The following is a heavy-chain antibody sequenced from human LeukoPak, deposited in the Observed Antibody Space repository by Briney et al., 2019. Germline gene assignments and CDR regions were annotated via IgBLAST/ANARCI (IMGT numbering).Heavy chain of an antibody. V-gene: IGHV1-2*02. Sequence: ASVKVSCKASGYTFTGYYMHWVRQAPGQGLEWMGWINPNSGGTNYAQKFQGRATMTRDTSISTAYMELSRLRSDDTAVYYCARGGTVVTPAGYYYYYYMDVWGKGTTVTVSS. J-gene: IGHJ6*03. D-gene: IGHD4-23*01. CDR3: ARGGTVVTPAGYYYYYYMDV. CDR1: GYTFTGYY. CDR2: INPNSGGT.